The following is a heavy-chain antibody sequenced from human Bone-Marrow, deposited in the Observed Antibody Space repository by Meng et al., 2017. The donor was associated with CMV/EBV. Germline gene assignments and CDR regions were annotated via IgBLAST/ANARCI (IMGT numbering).Heavy chain of an antibody. CDR3: ARGDFDY. CDR1: GGPISSYY. D-gene: IGHD3-16*01. Sequence: SETLSLTCTVSGGPISSYYWSWIRQPPGKGLEWIGYIYYSGSTNYNPSLKSRVTISVDTSKNQFSLKLSSVTAADTAVYYCARGDFDYWGQGTLVTVSS. J-gene: IGHJ4*02. V-gene: IGHV4-59*01. CDR2: IYYSGST.